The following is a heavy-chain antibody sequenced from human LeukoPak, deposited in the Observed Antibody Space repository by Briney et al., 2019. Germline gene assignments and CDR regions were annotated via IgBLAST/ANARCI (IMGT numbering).Heavy chain of an antibody. D-gene: IGHD3-10*01. CDR2: IWYDGSNK. CDR3: ARPTAGNYKPDP. CDR1: GFTFSSYG. Sequence: GGSLRLSCAASGFTFSSYGMHWVRQAPDKGLEWVSVIWYDGSNKYYADSVRGRFTISRDNSKNTVYLQMNSLRAEDTAVYYCARPTAGNYKPDPWGRGTLVTVSS. J-gene: IGHJ5*02. V-gene: IGHV3-33*01.